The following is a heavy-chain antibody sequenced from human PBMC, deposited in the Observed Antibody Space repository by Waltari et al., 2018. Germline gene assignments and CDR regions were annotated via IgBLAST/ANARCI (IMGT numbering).Heavy chain of an antibody. V-gene: IGHV1-69-2*01. CDR1: GYTFTDYY. J-gene: IGHJ2*01. Sequence: EVQLVQSGAEVKKPGATVKISCKASGYTFTDYYMHWVQQAPGKGLEWMGRVDPEDGETIYAEKFQGRVTITADTSTDTAYMELSSLRSEDTAVYYCVTEVATITIEGWYFDLWGRGTLVTVSS. CDR3: VTEVATITIEGWYFDL. CDR2: VDPEDGET. D-gene: IGHD5-12*01.